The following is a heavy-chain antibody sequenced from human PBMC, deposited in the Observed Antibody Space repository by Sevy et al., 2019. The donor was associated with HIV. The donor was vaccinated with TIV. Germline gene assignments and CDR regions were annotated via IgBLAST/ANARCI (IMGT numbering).Heavy chain of an antibody. D-gene: IGHD6-6*01. V-gene: IGHV4-59*08. CDR1: GGSISSYY. CDR2: IYYSGST. Sequence: SETLSLTCTVSGGSISSYYWSWIRQPPGKGLEWIGYIYYSGSTNYNPSLKSRVTISVDTSKNQFSLKLSSVTAADTAGYYCARSSIAAQSLDYWGQGTLVTVSS. CDR3: ARSSIAAQSLDY. J-gene: IGHJ4*02.